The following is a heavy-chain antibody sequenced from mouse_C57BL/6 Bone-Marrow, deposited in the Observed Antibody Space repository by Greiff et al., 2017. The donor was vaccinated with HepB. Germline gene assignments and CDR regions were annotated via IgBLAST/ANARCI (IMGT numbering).Heavy chain of an antibody. J-gene: IGHJ4*01. Sequence: VQLQESGPGLAKPSQTLSLTCSVPGYSITSYYWNWIRKFPGNKLEYMGYISYSGSTYYNPSLKSRISITRDTSKNQYYLQLNSVTTEDTATYYCARWGYGYYAMDYWGQGTSVTVSS. V-gene: IGHV3-8*01. D-gene: IGHD2-10*02. CDR3: ARWGYGYYAMDY. CDR1: GYSITSYY. CDR2: ISYSGST.